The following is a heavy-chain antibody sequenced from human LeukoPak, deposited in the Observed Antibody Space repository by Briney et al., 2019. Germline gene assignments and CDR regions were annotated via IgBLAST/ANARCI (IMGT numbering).Heavy chain of an antibody. Sequence: SETLSLTCTVSGGSISSYYCSSIRQPPGKGLEWIGYIYYSGSTNYNPSLKSRVTISVHTSKNQFSLKLSSVTAAHTAVYYCARRAPYSYEWSTLDYWGQGTLVTVSS. CDR1: GGSISSYY. J-gene: IGHJ4*02. D-gene: IGHD5-18*01. V-gene: IGHV4-59*08. CDR3: ARRAPYSYEWSTLDY. CDR2: IYYSGST.